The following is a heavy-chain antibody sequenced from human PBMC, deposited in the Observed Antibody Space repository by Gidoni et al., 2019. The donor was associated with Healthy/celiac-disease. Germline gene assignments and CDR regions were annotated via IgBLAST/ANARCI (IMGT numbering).Heavy chain of an antibody. V-gene: IGHV3-43*02. CDR1: GFTFADYA. CDR2: ISGDGGST. J-gene: IGHJ4*02. CDR3: AKEGGYSSGWYRDYGCFDY. Sequence: EVQLVESGGGVVQPGGSLILSCAASGFTFADYAMHWVRQAPGKGLEWVSLISGDGGSTYYADSVKGRFTISRDNSKNSLYLQMNSLRTEDTALYYCAKEGGYSSGWYRDYGCFDYWGQGTLVTVSS. D-gene: IGHD6-19*01.